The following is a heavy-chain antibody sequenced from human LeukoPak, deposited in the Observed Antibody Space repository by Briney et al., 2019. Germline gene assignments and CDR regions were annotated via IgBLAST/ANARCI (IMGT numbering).Heavy chain of an antibody. CDR2: IVVGSGNT. Sequence: SVKVSCKASGFTFTSSAMQWVRQARGQRLEWIGRIVVGSGNTNYAQKFQERVTITRDMSTSTAYMELSSLRSEDTAVYYCAADPTYDGNPGGSYWGQGTLVTVSS. CDR1: GFTFTSSA. V-gene: IGHV1-58*02. D-gene: IGHD3-22*01. J-gene: IGHJ4*02. CDR3: AADPTYDGNPGGSY.